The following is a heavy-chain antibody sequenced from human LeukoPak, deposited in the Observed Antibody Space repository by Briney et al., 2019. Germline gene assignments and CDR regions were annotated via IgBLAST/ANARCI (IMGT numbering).Heavy chain of an antibody. D-gene: IGHD2-15*01. J-gene: IGHJ4*02. V-gene: IGHV3-7*04. Sequence: PGGSLRLSCTASGFTFSSYWMSWVRQAPGKGLEWVANIKGDGSEEHHVDSVKGRFTISRDNAKNSLSLQMNSLRAEDTAVYYCARDRQWSITDYWGQGTLVTVSS. CDR1: GFTFSSYW. CDR3: ARDRQWSITDY. CDR2: IKGDGSEE.